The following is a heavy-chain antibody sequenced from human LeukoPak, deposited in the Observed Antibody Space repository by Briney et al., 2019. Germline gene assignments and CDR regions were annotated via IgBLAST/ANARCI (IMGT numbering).Heavy chain of an antibody. J-gene: IGHJ4*02. V-gene: IGHV3-48*01. CDR2: ISSTSSHI. CDR3: ARRDVTIFGVADDS. CDR1: GFTFGSYS. Sequence: GGSLRLSCAASGFTFGSYSMNWVRQAPGKGLEWVSYISSTSSHIFYADSVKGRFTISRDNAKNSLFLQMNSLRAEDTAVYYCARRDVTIFGVADDSWGQGTLVTVSS. D-gene: IGHD3-3*01.